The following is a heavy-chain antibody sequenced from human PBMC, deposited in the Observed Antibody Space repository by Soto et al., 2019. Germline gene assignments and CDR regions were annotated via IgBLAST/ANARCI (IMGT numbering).Heavy chain of an antibody. Sequence: GGSLRLSCAASGFTFSSYGMHWVRQAPGKGLEWVAVISYDGSNKYYADSVKGRFTISRDNSKNTLYLQMNSLRAEDTTVYYCAKDLFILGSSGWYERGFDYWGQGTLVTVSS. D-gene: IGHD6-19*01. CDR1: GFTFSSYG. CDR2: ISYDGSNK. V-gene: IGHV3-30*18. CDR3: AKDLFILGSSGWYERGFDY. J-gene: IGHJ4*02.